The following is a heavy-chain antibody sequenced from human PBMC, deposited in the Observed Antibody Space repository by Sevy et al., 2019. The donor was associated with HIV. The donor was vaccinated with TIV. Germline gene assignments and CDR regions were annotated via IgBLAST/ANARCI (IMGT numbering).Heavy chain of an antibody. CDR1: GFTFRSYG. J-gene: IGHJ3*02. D-gene: IGHD3-10*01. Sequence: GGSLRLSCAASGFTFRSYGMHWVRPAPVKGLEWVAFVRYDGSTKDYADSVKGRFTISRDNTKNTSYLQMNSLKGDDTSLYYCAKVLGMVQGALLSDDIWGQGTMVTVSS. V-gene: IGHV3-30*02. CDR2: VRYDGSTK. CDR3: AKVLGMVQGALLSDDI.